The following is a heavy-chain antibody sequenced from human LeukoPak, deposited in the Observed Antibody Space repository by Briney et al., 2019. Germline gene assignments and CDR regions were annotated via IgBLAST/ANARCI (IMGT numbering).Heavy chain of an antibody. CDR3: AKDNRRHYTSGPNPDSLH. D-gene: IGHD6-19*01. CDR2: ISGSGGST. V-gene: IGHV3-23*01. CDR1: EFTFSSYA. J-gene: IGHJ4*02. Sequence: GGSLRLSCAASEFTFSSYAMGWVRQAPGKGLEWVSAISGSGGSTYHADSVKGRFTISRDNAKNSLYLQMNSLRVEDTAFYYCAKDNRRHYTSGPNPDSLHWGQGALVTVSS.